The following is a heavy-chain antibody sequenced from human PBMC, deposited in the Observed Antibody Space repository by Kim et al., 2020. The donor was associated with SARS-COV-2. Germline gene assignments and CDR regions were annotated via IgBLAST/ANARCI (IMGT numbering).Heavy chain of an antibody. CDR2: IKQDGSDK. D-gene: IGHD7-27*01. V-gene: IGHV3-7*01. J-gene: IGHJ4*02. Sequence: GGSLRLSCAASGFTFSSYWMTWVRQAPGKGLEWVASIKQDGSDKYYVDSVKGRFTISRDNAKNSLFLQMNSLRAEDTAIYYCATTGACSFWGQGDLVTVS. CDR3: ATTGACSF. CDR1: GFTFSSYW.